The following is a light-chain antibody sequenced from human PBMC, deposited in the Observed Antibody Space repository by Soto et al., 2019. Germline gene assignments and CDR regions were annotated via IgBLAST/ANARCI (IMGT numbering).Light chain of an antibody. V-gene: IGKV3-20*01. CDR2: ATS. J-gene: IGKJ5*01. Sequence: EIVLTQSPGALSLSPGERATLSCRASQSVSSGYLAWYQQKPGQAPGLLIFATSRRATGIPDRFSDSGSGTDFTLTISRLEPEDVAVYYCQQYGSSPPITFGQGTRLEIK. CDR1: QSVSSGY. CDR3: QQYGSSPPIT.